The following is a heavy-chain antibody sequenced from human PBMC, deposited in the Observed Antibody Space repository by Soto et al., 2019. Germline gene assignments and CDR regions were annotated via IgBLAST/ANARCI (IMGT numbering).Heavy chain of an antibody. CDR3: AKRRSSFTADY. D-gene: IGHD6-6*01. V-gene: IGHV3-23*01. CDR2: ISGSDGRT. CDR1: GFTFSSYA. Sequence: EVQLLESGGGLVQPGESLRLSCAASGFTFSSYAMSWVRQAPGKGLEWVSVISGSDGRTYYADSVKGRFTISRDNSKNTLYLQMNSLRAEDTAVYYCAKRRSSFTADYWGQGTLVTVSS. J-gene: IGHJ4*02.